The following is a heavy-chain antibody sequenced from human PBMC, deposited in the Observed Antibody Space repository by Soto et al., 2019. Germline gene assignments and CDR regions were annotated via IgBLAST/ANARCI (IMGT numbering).Heavy chain of an antibody. J-gene: IGHJ5*02. CDR1: GGSISSGGYS. CDR2: IYHSGST. CDR3: ATRITMVRGAYGPRGCWFDP. Sequence: PSETLSLTCAVSGGSISSGGYSWSWIRQPPGKGLEWIGYIYHSGSTYYNPSLKSRVTISVDTSKNQFSLKLSSVTAADTAVYYCATRITMVRGAYGPRGCWFDPWGQGTLVTVSS. V-gene: IGHV4-30-2*01. D-gene: IGHD3-10*01.